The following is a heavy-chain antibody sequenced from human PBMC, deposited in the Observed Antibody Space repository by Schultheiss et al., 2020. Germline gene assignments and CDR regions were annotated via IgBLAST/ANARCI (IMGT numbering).Heavy chain of an antibody. CDR1: GYTFNSYG. J-gene: IGHJ4*02. CDR3: AGTTFPDY. D-gene: IGHD4-11*01. CDR2: INPNSGDT. V-gene: IGHV1-2*02. Sequence: GESLKISCKASGYTFNSYGISWVRQAPGQGLEWMGWINPNSGDTNYAQKFQGRVTMTRDTSISTAYMELSRLRSDDTAVYYCAGTTFPDYWGQGTLVTVSS.